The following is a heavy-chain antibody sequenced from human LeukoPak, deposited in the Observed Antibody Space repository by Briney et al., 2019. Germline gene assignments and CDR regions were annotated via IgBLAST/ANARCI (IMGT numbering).Heavy chain of an antibody. J-gene: IGHJ3*02. Sequence: GGSLRLSCAASGFTFDDYGMSWVRQAPGKGLEWVSGINWNGGSTGYADSVKGRFTISRDNAKNSLYLQMNSLRAEDTALYHCARDREFGPVENAFDIWGQGTMVTVSS. V-gene: IGHV3-20*01. D-gene: IGHD3-10*01. CDR2: INWNGGST. CDR1: GFTFDDYG. CDR3: ARDREFGPVENAFDI.